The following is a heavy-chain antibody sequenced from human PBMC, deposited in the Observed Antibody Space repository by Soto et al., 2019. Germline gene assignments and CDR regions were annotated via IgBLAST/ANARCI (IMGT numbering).Heavy chain of an antibody. CDR3: ARVFTMIVVVIDSESDAFDI. Sequence: GASVKVSCKASGYTFTSYGISWVRQAPGQGLEWMGWISAYNGNTNYAQKLQGRVTMTTDTSTSTAHMELRSLRSDDTAVYYCARVFTMIVVVIDSESDAFDIWGQATMVTVPS. CDR2: ISAYNGNT. CDR1: GYTFTSYG. V-gene: IGHV1-18*01. J-gene: IGHJ3*02. D-gene: IGHD3-22*01.